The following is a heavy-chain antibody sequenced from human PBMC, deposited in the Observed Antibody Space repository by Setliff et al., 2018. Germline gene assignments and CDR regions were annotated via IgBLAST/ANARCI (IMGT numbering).Heavy chain of an antibody. D-gene: IGHD2-8*01. CDR1: GDSFSDYY. V-gene: IGHV4-34*01. Sequence: SETLSLTCAVYGDSFSDYYWSWIRQPPGKGLEWIEEINHRGSTNYSPSLRSRVTMSADTSMNHFSLRMTSVSAADTAVYYCAKEHVVISFVTNTHHHYGMDVWGQGTTVTVSS. J-gene: IGHJ6*02. CDR3: AKEHVVISFVTNTHHHYGMDV. CDR2: INHRGST.